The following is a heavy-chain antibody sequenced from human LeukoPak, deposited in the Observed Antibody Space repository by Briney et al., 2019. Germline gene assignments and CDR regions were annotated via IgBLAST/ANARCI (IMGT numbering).Heavy chain of an antibody. J-gene: IGHJ4*02. CDR2: ISGSSSYI. V-gene: IGHV3-21*01. CDR1: GFTFSSYS. D-gene: IGHD5-18*01. Sequence: GGSLRLSCAASGFTFSSYSMNWVRQAPGKGLEWVSSISGSSSYIYYADSVKGRFTISRDNAKNSLYLQMNSLRAEDTAVYYCARESGYSYDQAFDYWGQGTLVTVSS. CDR3: ARESGYSYDQAFDY.